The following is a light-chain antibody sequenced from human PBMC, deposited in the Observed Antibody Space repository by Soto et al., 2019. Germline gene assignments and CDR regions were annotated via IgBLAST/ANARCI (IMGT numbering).Light chain of an antibody. J-gene: IGLJ3*02. CDR1: VSNIGSSS. CDR2: SDN. CDR3: AAWDDSLNGPL. V-gene: IGLV1-44*01. Sequence: QSVLTQPPSASGTPGQRVTISCSGGVSNIGSSSVNWYQQLPGTAPRLLIQSDNQRLSGVPDRFSGSRSVTSASLAVSGLQSEDEGVYYCAAWDDSLNGPLFGGGTKLTVL.